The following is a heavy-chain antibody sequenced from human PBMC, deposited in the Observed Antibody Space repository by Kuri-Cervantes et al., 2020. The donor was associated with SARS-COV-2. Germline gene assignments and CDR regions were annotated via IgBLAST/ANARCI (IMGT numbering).Heavy chain of an antibody. D-gene: IGHD1-26*01. Sequence: PECLSLTCPVAGGSTSSLYYGGWIRLHQGKGLGWVGNIYHSGGTYYNPSLKSRVTISVDTSKNQSSLTLGSVSAADTAVYYCARHAWEGAFDIWGQGTMVTDSS. CDR2: IYHSGGT. CDR1: GGSTSSLYY. CDR3: ARHAWEGAFDI. J-gene: IGHJ3*02. V-gene: IGHV4-38-2*01.